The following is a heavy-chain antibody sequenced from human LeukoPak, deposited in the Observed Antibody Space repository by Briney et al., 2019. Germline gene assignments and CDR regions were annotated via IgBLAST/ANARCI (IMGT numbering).Heavy chain of an antibody. J-gene: IGHJ5*02. CDR3: ARDLFLPNWFDP. CDR1: GYTFTSYA. D-gene: IGHD2/OR15-2a*01. CDR2: INAGNGNT. Sequence: ASVNVSCKASGYTFTSYAMHWVRQAPGQRLEWMGWINAGNGNTKYPQKFQGRVTITRDTSASTAYMELSSLRSEDTAVYYCARDLFLPNWFDPWGQGTLVTVSS. V-gene: IGHV1-3*01.